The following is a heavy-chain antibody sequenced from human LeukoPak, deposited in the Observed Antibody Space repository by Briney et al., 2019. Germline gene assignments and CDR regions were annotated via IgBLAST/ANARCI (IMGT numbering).Heavy chain of an antibody. Sequence: SETLSLTCTVSGGSISSYYWSPIRQPPGKGLEWIGYIYYSGSTNYNPSLKSRVTISVDTSKNQFSLKLSSVTAADTAVYYCARNKWGQLVAFDYWGQGTLVTVSS. CDR2: IYYSGST. J-gene: IGHJ4*02. V-gene: IGHV4-59*01. D-gene: IGHD6-13*01. CDR3: ARNKWGQLVAFDY. CDR1: GGSISSYY.